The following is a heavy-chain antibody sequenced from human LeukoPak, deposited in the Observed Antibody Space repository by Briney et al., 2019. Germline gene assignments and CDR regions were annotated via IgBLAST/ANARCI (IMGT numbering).Heavy chain of an antibody. V-gene: IGHV4-31*03. Sequence: SETLSLTCTVSGGSISSGGYYWSWIRQHPGKGLGWIGYISYSGSTYYTPSLKSRVTLSLDTSKNQFSLKLSSVTAADTAVYYCATSTGTGSNWFDPWGQGTLVIVSS. CDR3: ATSTGTGSNWFDP. J-gene: IGHJ5*02. CDR1: GGSISSGGYY. CDR2: ISYSGST. D-gene: IGHD3/OR15-3a*01.